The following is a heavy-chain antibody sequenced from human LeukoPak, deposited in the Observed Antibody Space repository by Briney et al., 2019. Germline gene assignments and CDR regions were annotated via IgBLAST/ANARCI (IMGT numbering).Heavy chain of an antibody. CDR1: GFTFDDYD. J-gene: IGHJ4*02. CDR2: INWNGGRT. V-gene: IGHV3-20*04. D-gene: IGHD5-18*01. CDR3: AKGRVTALFDY. Sequence: GGSLRLSCAASGFTFDDYDMNWVRQGPGKGLEWVSRINWNGGRTGYADSVKGRFTISRDNAKNSLYLQMNSLRAEDAAVYYCAKGRVTALFDYWGQGTLVTVSS.